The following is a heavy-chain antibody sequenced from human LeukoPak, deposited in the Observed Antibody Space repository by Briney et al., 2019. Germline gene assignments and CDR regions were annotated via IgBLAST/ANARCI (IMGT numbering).Heavy chain of an antibody. CDR1: GFTFSSYA. CDR3: ARDSDYGDYSLDY. V-gene: IGHV3-30*04. CDR2: ISYDGGNK. J-gene: IGHJ4*02. Sequence: GGSPRLSCAASGFTFSSYAMHWVRQAPGEGLEWVAVISYDGGNKYYADSVKGRFTISRDNSKNTLYLQMNSLRAEDTAVYYCARDSDYGDYSLDYWGQGTLVTVSS. D-gene: IGHD4-17*01.